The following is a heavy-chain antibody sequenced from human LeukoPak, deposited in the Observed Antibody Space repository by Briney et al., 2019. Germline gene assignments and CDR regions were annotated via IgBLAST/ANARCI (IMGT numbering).Heavy chain of an antibody. CDR1: GGTFSSYA. Sequence: ASVKVSCKASGGTFSSYAISWVRQAPGQGLGWMGGIIPIFGTANYAQKFQGRVTITTDESTSTAYMELSSLRSEDTAVYYCARDLGGRGDYWGQGTLVTVSS. CDR3: ARDLGGRGDY. D-gene: IGHD2-15*01. V-gene: IGHV1-69*05. J-gene: IGHJ4*02. CDR2: IIPIFGTA.